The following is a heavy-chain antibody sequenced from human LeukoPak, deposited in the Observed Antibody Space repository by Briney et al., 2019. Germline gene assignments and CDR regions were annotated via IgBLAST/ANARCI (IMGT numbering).Heavy chain of an antibody. D-gene: IGHD3-22*01. J-gene: IGHJ4*02. V-gene: IGHV1-2*02. CDR3: ARVPPSYYYDSSGYYPDY. CDR2: INPNSGGT. CDR1: GYTFTGYY. Sequence: ASVKVSCKASGYTFTGYYMHWVRQAPGQGLEWMGWINPNSGGTNYAQKFQGRVTMTRDTSISTAYMELSRLRSDDTAVYYCARVPPSYYYDSSGYYPDYWAGEPWSQSPQ.